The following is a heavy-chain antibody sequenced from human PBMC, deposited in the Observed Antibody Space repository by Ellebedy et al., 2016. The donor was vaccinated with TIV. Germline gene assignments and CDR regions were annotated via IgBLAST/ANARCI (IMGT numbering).Heavy chain of an antibody. CDR1: GYTFTAYY. Sequence: ASVKVSCKASGYTFTAYYIHWVRQPPGQGLEWMGIINPSVASTSHAQKFRGRVTMTSDTSTNTVYMELSSLRSEDTAVYYCARAPGELWYSPLQFWGQGTLVTVSS. J-gene: IGHJ4*02. V-gene: IGHV1-46*01. CDR3: ARAPGELWYSPLQF. CDR2: INPSVAST. D-gene: IGHD1-26*01.